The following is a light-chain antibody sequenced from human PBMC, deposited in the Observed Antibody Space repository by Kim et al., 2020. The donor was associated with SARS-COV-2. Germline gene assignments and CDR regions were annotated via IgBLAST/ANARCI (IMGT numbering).Light chain of an antibody. CDR2: GAS. J-gene: IGKJ1*01. CDR3: QQYGSSQT. CDR1: QSVSSSY. Sequence: LSPGERATLSCRASQSVSSSYLAWYQQKPGQAPRLLIYGASSRATGIPDRLSGSGSGTDFTLTISRLEPEDFAVYYCQQYGSSQTFGQGTKVDIK. V-gene: IGKV3-20*01.